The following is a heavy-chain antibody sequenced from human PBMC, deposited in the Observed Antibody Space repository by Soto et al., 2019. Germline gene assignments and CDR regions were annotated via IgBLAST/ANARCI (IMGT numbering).Heavy chain of an antibody. V-gene: IGHV3-23*01. Sequence: PGGSLRLSCAASGFTFSSYAMSWVRQAPGKGLEWVSAISGSGGNTYYADSVKGRFTISRDNSKNTLYLQMNSLRAEDTAVYYCAKDYGDHPYYYYGMDVWGQGTTGTVSS. J-gene: IGHJ6*02. CDR1: GFTFSSYA. CDR3: AKDYGDHPYYYYGMDV. D-gene: IGHD4-17*01. CDR2: ISGSGGNT.